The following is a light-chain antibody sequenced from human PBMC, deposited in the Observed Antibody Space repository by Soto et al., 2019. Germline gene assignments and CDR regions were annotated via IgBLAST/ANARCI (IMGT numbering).Light chain of an antibody. CDR3: QHRRT. J-gene: IGKJ3*01. Sequence: PGERATLSCRASQRVGNYLAWYQQKPGQAPRLLIYDASNRATGIPARFSGSGSGTDFTLTISNLEPEDFAVYYCQHRRTFGPGTKVDIK. CDR2: DAS. V-gene: IGKV3-11*01. CDR1: QRVGNY.